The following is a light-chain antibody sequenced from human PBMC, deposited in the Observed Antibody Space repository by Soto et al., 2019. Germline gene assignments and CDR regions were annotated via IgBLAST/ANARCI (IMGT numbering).Light chain of an antibody. J-gene: IGKJ4*01. CDR2: DAS. Sequence: EIMMTQSPATVSVSPGERATLSCRASQSIRTNVAWYQQKPGQALRLLIYDASTRATGLSSRFSGSESGTEVTLTISSLQSEDVAIYYCQQYNDWPPLTFGGGNRLEI. CDR1: QSIRTN. V-gene: IGKV3-15*01. CDR3: QQYNDWPPLT.